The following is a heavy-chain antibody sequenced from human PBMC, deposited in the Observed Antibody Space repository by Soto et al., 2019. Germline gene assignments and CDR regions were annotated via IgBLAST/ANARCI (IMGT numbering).Heavy chain of an antibody. D-gene: IGHD6-19*01. V-gene: IGHV1-3*01. Sequence: ASVTVSCTSSGYTFTIYAIHWVRQAPGQRLEWMGWINAGNGNTKYSQKFQGRVTITRDTSASTAYMELSSLRSEDTAVYYCARLYTSGSFDLWGQGALVTVSS. CDR2: INAGNGNT. CDR3: ARLYTSGSFDL. J-gene: IGHJ4*02. CDR1: GYTFTIYA.